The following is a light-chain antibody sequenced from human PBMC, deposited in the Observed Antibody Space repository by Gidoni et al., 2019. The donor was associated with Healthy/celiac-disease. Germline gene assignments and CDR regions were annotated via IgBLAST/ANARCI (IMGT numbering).Light chain of an antibody. CDR2: GAS. V-gene: IGKV3-20*01. CDR3: QQYGSSPQT. CDR1: QSVSSSY. Sequence: MLPPSPGTLSLSPGEGATLSGRASQSVSSSYLAWYQQKPGQAPRLLIYGASSRATGIPDRFSGSGSGTDFTLTISRLEPEDFAVYYCQQYGSSPQTFGQXTKVEIK. J-gene: IGKJ1*01.